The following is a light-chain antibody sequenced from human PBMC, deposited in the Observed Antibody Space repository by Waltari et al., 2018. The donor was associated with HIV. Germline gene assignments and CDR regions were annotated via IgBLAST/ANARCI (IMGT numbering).Light chain of an antibody. CDR1: SSNIGAGYD. Sequence: QSVLTQPPSVSGAPGQRVTISCTGSSSNIGAGYDVHWYQHFPGTAPKLLIFGDSNRPSGVPDRFSGSKSGTSASLAITGLQAEDEADYYCQSYDTGLVFGGWTKLTVL. CDR3: QSYDTGLV. V-gene: IGLV1-40*01. CDR2: GDS. J-gene: IGLJ2*01.